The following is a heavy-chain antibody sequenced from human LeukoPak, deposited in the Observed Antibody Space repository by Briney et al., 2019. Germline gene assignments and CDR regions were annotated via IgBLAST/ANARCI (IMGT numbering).Heavy chain of an antibody. J-gene: IGHJ6*02. Sequence: PGRSLRLSCAASGFTFSSYGLHWVRQAPGKGLEWVAVISYDGSNKYYADSVKGRFTISRDNSKNTLYLQMNSLRVEDTAVYYCAKDLALIIVTDNGMDVWGQGTTVTVS. CDR3: AKDLALIIVTDNGMDV. V-gene: IGHV3-30*18. CDR2: ISYDGSNK. CDR1: GFTFSSYG. D-gene: IGHD2-21*02.